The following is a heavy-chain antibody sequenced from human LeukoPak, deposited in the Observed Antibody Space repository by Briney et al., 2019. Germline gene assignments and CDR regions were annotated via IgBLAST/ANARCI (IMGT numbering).Heavy chain of an antibody. J-gene: IGHJ2*01. Sequence: PSETLSLTCTVPGGSISRYYWSWIRQPPGKGLEWIGYIYYSGSTNYSPSLKSRLTISVDMSKNQFSLKLSSVTAADTAVYYCARTYGSSGLGYFDLWGRGTLVTVSS. CDR1: GGSISRYY. CDR3: ARTYGSSGLGYFDL. D-gene: IGHD6-13*01. CDR2: IYYSGST. V-gene: IGHV4-59*01.